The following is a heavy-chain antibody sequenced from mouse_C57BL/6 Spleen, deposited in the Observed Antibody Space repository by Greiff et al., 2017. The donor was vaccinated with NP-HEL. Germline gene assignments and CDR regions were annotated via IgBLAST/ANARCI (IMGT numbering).Heavy chain of an antibody. V-gene: IGHV1-26*01. J-gene: IGHJ3*01. CDR2: INPNNGGT. D-gene: IGHD2-1*01. CDR1: GYTFTDYY. CDR3: VYYGNSSY. Sequence: EVQLQQSGPELVKPGASVKISCKASGYTFTDYYMNWVKQSHGKSLEWIGDINPNNGGTSYNQKFKGKATLTVDKSSSTAYMELRSLTSEGSAVYYCVYYGNSSYWGQGTLVTVSA.